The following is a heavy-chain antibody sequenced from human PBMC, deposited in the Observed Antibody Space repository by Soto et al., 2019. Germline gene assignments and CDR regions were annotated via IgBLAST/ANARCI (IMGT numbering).Heavy chain of an antibody. V-gene: IGHV3-21*01. J-gene: IGHJ6*02. Sequence: GGSLRLSCAASGFTFSSYSMNWVRQAPGKGLEWVSSISSSSDIYYADSVKGRFTISRDNAKNSVSLQMNSLRAEDTAVYYCAREYTAWPLAYGLDVWGQGTTVPSP. CDR2: ISSSSDI. D-gene: IGHD2-2*02. CDR1: GFTFSSYS. CDR3: AREYTAWPLAYGLDV.